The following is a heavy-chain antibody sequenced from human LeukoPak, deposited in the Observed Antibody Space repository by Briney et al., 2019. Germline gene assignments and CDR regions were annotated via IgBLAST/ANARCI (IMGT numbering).Heavy chain of an antibody. Sequence: GASVNVSCKASGGTFSSYAISWVRQAPGQGLEWMGGIIPIFGTANYAQKFQGRVTITADESTSTAYMELSSLRSEDTAVYYCARDTRTGRYYDFWSGYYRPYGMDVWGQGTTVTVSS. D-gene: IGHD3-3*01. V-gene: IGHV1-69*13. CDR3: ARDTRTGRYYDFWSGYYRPYGMDV. CDR1: GGTFSSYA. J-gene: IGHJ6*02. CDR2: IIPIFGTA.